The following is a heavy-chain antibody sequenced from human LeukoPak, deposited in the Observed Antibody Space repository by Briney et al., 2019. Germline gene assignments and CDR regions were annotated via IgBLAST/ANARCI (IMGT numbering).Heavy chain of an antibody. J-gene: IGHJ4*02. D-gene: IGHD3-10*01. CDR2: ISGSGGST. CDR3: AKQRITMVRGVIYNWNGDY. CDR1: GFTFSSYW. Sequence: GGSLRLSCAPSGFTFSSYWMSWVRQAPGKGLEWVSAISGSGGSTYYADSVKGRFTISRDNSKNTLYLQMNSLRAEDTAVYYCAKQRITMVRGVIYNWNGDYWGQGTLVTVSS. V-gene: IGHV3-23*01.